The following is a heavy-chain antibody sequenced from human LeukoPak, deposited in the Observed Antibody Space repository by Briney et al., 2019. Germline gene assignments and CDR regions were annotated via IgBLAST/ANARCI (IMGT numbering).Heavy chain of an antibody. CDR3: AGGGSGYYWTNYYLDH. CDR2: TYSGGSS. J-gene: IGHJ4*02. Sequence: GGSLTLSCAASGFTVDFKYLSWVRQAPGKGLEWVSGTYSGGSSLYADSVQGRFTISRDSSKNTLFLQMNNLRPEDTAVYYCAGGGSGYYWTNYYLDHWGQGTLVTVSS. CDR1: GFTVDFKY. D-gene: IGHD5-12*01. V-gene: IGHV3-66*01.